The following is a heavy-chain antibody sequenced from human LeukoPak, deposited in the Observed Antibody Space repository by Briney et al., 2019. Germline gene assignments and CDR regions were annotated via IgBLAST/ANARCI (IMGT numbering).Heavy chain of an antibody. D-gene: IGHD2-2*01. CDR1: GFTFSSYG. J-gene: IGHJ4*02. V-gene: IGHV3-30*02. CDR2: IRYDGSDK. Sequence: GGSLRLSCAASGFTFSSYGMHWGRQAPGKGLEWVAFIRYDGSDKYYADSVKGRFTISRDNSKNTLYLQMNSLRAEDTAVYYCAKARPRYCSSTSCYYDSWGKGTLVTVSS. CDR3: AKARPRYCSSTSCYYDS.